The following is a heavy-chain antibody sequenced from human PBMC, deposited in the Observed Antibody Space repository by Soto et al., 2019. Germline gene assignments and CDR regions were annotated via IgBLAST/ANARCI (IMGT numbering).Heavy chain of an antibody. V-gene: IGHV4-59*01. D-gene: IGHD2-15*01. CDR2: IYYSGST. J-gene: IGHJ5*02. Sequence: PSETLSLTCTVSGGSISSYYWSWIRQPPGKGLEWIGYIYYSGSTNYNPSLKSRVTISVDTSKNQFSLKLSSVTAADTAVYYCARESGYCSGGSCYGSWLDPWGQGTLVTVSS. CDR1: GGSISSYY. CDR3: ARESGYCSGGSCYGSWLDP.